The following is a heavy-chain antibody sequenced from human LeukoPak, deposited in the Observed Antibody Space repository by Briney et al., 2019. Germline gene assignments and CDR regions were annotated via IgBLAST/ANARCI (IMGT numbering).Heavy chain of an antibody. CDR1: GGSISSGF. J-gene: IGHJ4*02. V-gene: IGHV4-59*08. CDR2: IYYSGST. D-gene: IGHD2-15*01. Sequence: SETLSLTCTVSGGSISSGFWSWIRQPPGKGLEWIGYIYYSGSTNCNPSLKSRVTISIDTSKSQFSLKLSSVTAADTAVYYCARQAYCSGSSCNPFDYWGQGTLVTVSS. CDR3: ARQAYCSGSSCNPFDY.